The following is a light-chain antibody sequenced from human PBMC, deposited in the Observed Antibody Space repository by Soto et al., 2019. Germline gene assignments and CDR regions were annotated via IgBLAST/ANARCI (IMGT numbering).Light chain of an antibody. CDR1: QHIVNY. J-gene: IGKJ1*01. Sequence: DIQMTQSPSSLSGSVGDRVTISCRARQHIVNYLHWYQRKPGTAPRLLISRASTVRSGVPPRFSGSGSGRDFTLTISSLRPEDIGTYFCQQTYSIPWTFGPGTRVEI. CDR3: QQTYSIPWT. CDR2: RAS. V-gene: IGKV1-39*01.